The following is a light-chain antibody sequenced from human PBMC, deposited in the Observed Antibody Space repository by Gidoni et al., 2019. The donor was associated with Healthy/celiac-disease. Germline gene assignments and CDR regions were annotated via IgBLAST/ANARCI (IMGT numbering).Light chain of an antibody. CDR3: QQYDNLLPLT. CDR1: QDISNY. V-gene: IGKV1-33*01. CDR2: DAS. J-gene: IGKJ4*01. Sequence: DIQMTQSPSSLSASVGDRVTITCQASQDISNYLNWYQQKPGKAPKLLIYDASNLETGVPSRFSGRGSGTDFTFTISSLQPEDIATYYCQQYDNLLPLTFXGXTKVEIK.